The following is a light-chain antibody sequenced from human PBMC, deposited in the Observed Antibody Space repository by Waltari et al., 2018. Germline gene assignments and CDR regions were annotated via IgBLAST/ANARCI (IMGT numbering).Light chain of an antibody. Sequence: QSALIQPRPVSGSPGPSVTISCTGSSSDVGRYNYVSWYQQHSGKAPKLIIYEVIERPSGVPDRFSGSKSGDTASLTISGLQAEDEADYYCCSYAGSHSWVFGGGTKLTVL. V-gene: IGLV2-11*01. CDR3: CSYAGSHSWV. CDR2: EVI. CDR1: SSDVGRYNY. J-gene: IGLJ3*02.